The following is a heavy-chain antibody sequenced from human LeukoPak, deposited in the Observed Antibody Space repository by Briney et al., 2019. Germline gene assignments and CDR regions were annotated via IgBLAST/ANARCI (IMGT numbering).Heavy chain of an antibody. CDR3: ARLPYCSGGSCYSGNWFDP. J-gene: IGHJ5*02. V-gene: IGHV4-39*07. Sequence: SETLSLTCTVSGGSISSSSYYWGWIRQPPGKGLEWIGSIYYNGSTYYNPSLKSRVTISVDTSKNQFSLKLSSVTAADTAVYYCARLPYCSGGSCYSGNWFDPWGQGTLVTVSS. CDR1: GGSISSSSYY. CDR2: IYYNGST. D-gene: IGHD2-15*01.